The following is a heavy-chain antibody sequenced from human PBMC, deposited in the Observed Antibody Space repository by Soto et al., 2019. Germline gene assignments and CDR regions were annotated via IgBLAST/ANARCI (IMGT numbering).Heavy chain of an antibody. D-gene: IGHD3-22*01. Sequence: ASVKVSCKSSGGTFSTYGISWLRQAPGQGLEWMGGIIPVLGTPNYAQKFQGRVTITADESTSTVYMELGSLKSDDTAVYYCARDQGVSGGYYLHYFDYWGQGTLITVSS. CDR2: IIPVLGTP. CDR3: ARDQGVSGGYYLHYFDY. CDR1: GGTFSTYG. J-gene: IGHJ4*01. V-gene: IGHV1-69*13.